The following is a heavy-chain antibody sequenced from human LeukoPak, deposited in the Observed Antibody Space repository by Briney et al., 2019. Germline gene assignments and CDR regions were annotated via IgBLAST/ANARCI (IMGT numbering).Heavy chain of an antibody. D-gene: IGHD3-22*01. V-gene: IGHV4-34*01. CDR2: INHGEST. Sequence: SETLSLTCAVYGGSFRGYFWSWVRQPPGRGLEWIGEINHGESTDYNPSLKSRVTISGDTSKNQFSLRLSSVTAADTAVYYCARGYDSSNYFDSWGQGTLVTVSS. CDR1: GGSFRGYF. J-gene: IGHJ4*02. CDR3: ARGYDSSNYFDS.